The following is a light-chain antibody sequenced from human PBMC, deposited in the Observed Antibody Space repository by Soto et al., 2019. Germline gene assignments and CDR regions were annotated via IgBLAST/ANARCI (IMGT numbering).Light chain of an antibody. V-gene: IGLV2-23*02. CDR1: SSNVGSYKL. Sequence: QSVLTQPASVSGSPGQSITISCTGTSSNVGSYKLVSWYQQHPGKAPKLMIFEINKRPSGVSNRFSGSKSGNTASLTISGLKVEDEADYYCCSSGGSPPVVFGTGTKLTVL. CDR3: CSSGGSPPVV. J-gene: IGLJ1*01. CDR2: EIN.